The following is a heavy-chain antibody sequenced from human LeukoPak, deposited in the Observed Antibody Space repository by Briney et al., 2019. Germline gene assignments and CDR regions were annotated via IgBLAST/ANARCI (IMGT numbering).Heavy chain of an antibody. CDR3: AAGAGITRY. CDR2: ITWNSGSI. CDR1: GLTFYDYA. D-gene: IGHD3-10*01. Sequence: GGSLRLSCAASGLTFYDYAMHWVRQAPGKGLEWVSGITWNSGSIAYADSVKDRFTISRDNAKNSLYLQMNTLRSEDTALYYCAAGAGITRYWGQGTLVTVSS. V-gene: IGHV3-9*01. J-gene: IGHJ4*02.